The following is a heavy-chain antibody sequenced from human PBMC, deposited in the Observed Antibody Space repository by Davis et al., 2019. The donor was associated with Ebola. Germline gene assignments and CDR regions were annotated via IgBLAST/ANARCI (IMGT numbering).Heavy chain of an antibody. J-gene: IGHJ4*02. Sequence: SETLSLTCTVSGESVSSFYWSWIRQPPGKGLEWIGEINHSGSTNYNPSLKSRVTISVDTSKNQFSLKLSSVTAADTAVYYCARMVQGGIDYWGQGTLVTVSS. CDR1: GESVSSFY. D-gene: IGHD3-10*01. CDR3: ARMVQGGIDY. V-gene: IGHV4-34*01. CDR2: INHSGST.